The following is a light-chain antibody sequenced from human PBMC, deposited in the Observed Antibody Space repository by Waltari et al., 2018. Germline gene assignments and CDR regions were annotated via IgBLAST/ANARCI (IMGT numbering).Light chain of an antibody. Sequence: EVVLTQSPATLAVSPGERATLSCRASQNLSSILAWYQQKPGQPPRPLIYGASTRATGIPARFSGSGSGTEFTLTISSLQSEDFAVYYCQHYNNWPPWTFGQGTKVEIK. CDR3: QHYNNWPPWT. V-gene: IGKV3-15*01. CDR2: GAS. CDR1: QNLSSI. J-gene: IGKJ1*01.